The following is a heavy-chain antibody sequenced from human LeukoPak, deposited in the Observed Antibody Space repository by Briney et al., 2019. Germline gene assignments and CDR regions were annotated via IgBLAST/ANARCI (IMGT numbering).Heavy chain of an antibody. D-gene: IGHD5-24*01. J-gene: IGHJ4*02. Sequence: GGSLRLSCAASGFTFSSYAMSWVRQAPGKGLEWVSYISSSGTTIYYADSVKGRFTISRDNAKNSLFLQMNSLRAEDTTVYYCARDSGRDGYNGIFDYWGQGILVTVSS. CDR1: GFTFSSYA. CDR3: ARDSGRDGYNGIFDY. CDR2: ISSSGTTI. V-gene: IGHV3-48*04.